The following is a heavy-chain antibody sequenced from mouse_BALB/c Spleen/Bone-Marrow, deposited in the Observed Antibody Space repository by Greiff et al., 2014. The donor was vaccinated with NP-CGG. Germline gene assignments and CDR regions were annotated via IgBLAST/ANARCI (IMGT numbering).Heavy chain of an antibody. D-gene: IGHD2-3*01. Sequence: VQLQQSGAELVKPGAPVRLSCKASGYTFTSYWMNWVKQRPGRGLEWIGRIDPSDSETPYNQKFKDKATLTVDKSSSTAYIQLSSLTSEDSAVYYCARALGDGYYYAMDYWGQGTSVTVSS. CDR2: IDPSDSET. J-gene: IGHJ4*01. V-gene: IGHV1-69*02. CDR1: GYTFTSYW. CDR3: ARALGDGYYYAMDY.